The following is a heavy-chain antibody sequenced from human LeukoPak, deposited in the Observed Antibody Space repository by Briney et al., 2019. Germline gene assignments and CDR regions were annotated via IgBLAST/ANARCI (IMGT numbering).Heavy chain of an antibody. D-gene: IGHD1-26*01. CDR1: GFTFNDYH. V-gene: IGHV3-11*04. CDR2: ITSSGSSI. J-gene: IGHJ3*02. Sequence: PGGSLRLSCAASGFTFNDYHMTWIRQAPGKGLEWVSYITSSGSSIYYADSVKGRFTISRDNAKNSLYLQMNGLRAEDTAVYYCARDMTYSGSYFSAFDIWGQGTIVTVSS. CDR3: ARDMTYSGSYFSAFDI.